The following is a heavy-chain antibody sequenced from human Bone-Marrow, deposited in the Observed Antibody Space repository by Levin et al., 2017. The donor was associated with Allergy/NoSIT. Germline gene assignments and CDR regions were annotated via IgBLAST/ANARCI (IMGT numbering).Heavy chain of an antibody. CDR2: ISWDGDKT. J-gene: IGHJ4*02. V-gene: IGHV3-43*01. CDR1: GFTVDDYI. Sequence: GGSLRLSCAASGFTVDDYIIHWVRQAPGKGLEWVSLISWDGDKTFFADSVRGRFTISRDNSTNSVYLQMNSLRTEDTAFYYCAKEISPRTAVAGNFDFWGQGTLVTVSS. D-gene: IGHD6-19*01. CDR3: AKEISPRTAVAGNFDF.